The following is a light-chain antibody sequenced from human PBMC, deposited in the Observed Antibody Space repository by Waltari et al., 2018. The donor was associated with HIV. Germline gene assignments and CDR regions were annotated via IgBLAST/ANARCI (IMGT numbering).Light chain of an antibody. CDR1: SSDVGRYDL. CDR3: CSYAGSSTFLYV. V-gene: IGLV2-23*02. J-gene: IGLJ1*01. CDR2: EVS. Sequence: QSALTQPASVSGSPGQSITISCPGRSSDVGRYDLVSWYQQHPGTDPKLMIYEVSKRPSGVSNRFSGSKSGNTASLTISGLQAEDEADYYCCSYAGSSTFLYVFGSGTKVTVL.